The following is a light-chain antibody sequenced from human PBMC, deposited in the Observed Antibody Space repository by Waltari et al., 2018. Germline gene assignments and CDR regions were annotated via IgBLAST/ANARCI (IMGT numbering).Light chain of an antibody. Sequence: QSALTPPPSASGSPGESVTISCTGTSSEIGDYDYVPWYQHHPGKAPKLMIYEVLKRPSGVPDRFSGSKSGNTASLTVSGLQAEDEADYYCCSYAGTNNFYVFGTGTKVTVL. J-gene: IGLJ1*01. CDR3: CSYAGTNNFYV. CDR1: SSEIGDYDY. CDR2: EVL. V-gene: IGLV2-8*01.